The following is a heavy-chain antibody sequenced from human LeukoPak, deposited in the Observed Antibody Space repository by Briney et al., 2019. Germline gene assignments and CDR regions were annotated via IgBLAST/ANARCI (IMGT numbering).Heavy chain of an antibody. J-gene: IGHJ4*02. Sequence: PSETLSLTCAVYGGSFSGYYWSWIRQPPGKGPEWIGEINHSGSTNYNPSLKSRVTISVDTSKNQFSLKLSSVTAADTAVYYCARLSPGAGIDYWGQGTLVTVSS. CDR3: ARLSPGAGIDY. CDR2: INHSGST. D-gene: IGHD4-17*01. V-gene: IGHV4-34*01. CDR1: GGSFSGYY.